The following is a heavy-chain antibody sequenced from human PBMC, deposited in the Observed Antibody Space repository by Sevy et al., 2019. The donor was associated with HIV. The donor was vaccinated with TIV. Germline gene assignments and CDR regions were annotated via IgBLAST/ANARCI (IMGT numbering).Heavy chain of an antibody. J-gene: IGHJ6*02. Sequence: SETLSLTCAVYGGSFSGYYWSWIRQPPGKGLEWIGEINHSGSTNYNPSLKSRVTISVDTSKNQFSLKLSSVTAADTALYYCARDHKHVLRFLEWLPWMDVWGQGTTVTVSS. CDR3: ARDHKHVLRFLEWLPWMDV. V-gene: IGHV4-34*01. CDR2: INHSGST. CDR1: GGSFSGYY. D-gene: IGHD3-3*01.